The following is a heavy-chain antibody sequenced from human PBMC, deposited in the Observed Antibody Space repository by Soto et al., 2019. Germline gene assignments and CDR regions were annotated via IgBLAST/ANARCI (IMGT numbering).Heavy chain of an antibody. CDR3: ARLYYYDSSGYYDDY. V-gene: IGHV4-61*01. D-gene: IGHD3-22*01. CDR2: IYYSGST. J-gene: IGHJ4*02. Sequence: QVQLQESGPGLVKPSETLSLTCTVSGGSVSSGSYYWSWIRQPPGKGLEWIGYIYYSGSTNYNPSLQSRVTISVDTSKNPFSLKLSSVTAADTAVYYCARLYYYDSSGYYDDYWGQGTLVTFSS. CDR1: GGSVSSGSYY.